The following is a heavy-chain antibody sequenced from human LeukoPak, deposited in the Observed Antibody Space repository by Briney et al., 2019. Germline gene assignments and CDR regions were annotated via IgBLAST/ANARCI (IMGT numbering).Heavy chain of an antibody. J-gene: IGHJ4*03. V-gene: IGHV1-2*02. Sequence: ASVPYSRKASGYTFTACYLHWVRQAPGQGLEWMGWINPNSGGTTYAQQFQGRITMTRDTSISTAYMDLTRLTSDDTAVYYCARDSGSSSWEFDFWGPGKPGSVSS. CDR1: GYTFTACY. CDR3: ARDSGSSSWEFDF. D-gene: IGHD6-13*01. CDR2: INPNSGGT.